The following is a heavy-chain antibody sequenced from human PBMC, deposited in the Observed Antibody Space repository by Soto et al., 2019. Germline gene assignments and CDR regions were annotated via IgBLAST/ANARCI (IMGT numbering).Heavy chain of an antibody. J-gene: IGHJ6*02. CDR1: GFTFSSSH. D-gene: IGHD3-22*01. V-gene: IGHV3-48*02. CDR2: ITSSSDTI. CDR3: ARVVVVIPPGYYYAMDV. Sequence: GGSLRLSCAASGFTFSSSHMNWVRQAPGRGLEWVAYITSSSDTIYYSDSVKGRFTISRDNGKNSLFLQMNSLRDEDTAVYYCARVVVVIPPGYYYAMDVWGQGTTVTVSS.